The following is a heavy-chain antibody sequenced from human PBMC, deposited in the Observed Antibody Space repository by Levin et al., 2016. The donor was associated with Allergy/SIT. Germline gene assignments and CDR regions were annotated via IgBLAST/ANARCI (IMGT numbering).Heavy chain of an antibody. D-gene: IGHD3-10*01. CDR1: GFSVSGNY. CDR2: ISSSSSTI. J-gene: IGHJ5*02. CDR3: ARRTYGSGSNWFDP. V-gene: IGHV3-48*01. Sequence: GESLKISCAASGFSVSGNYMSWVRQAPGKGLEWVSYISSSSSTIYYADSVKGRFTISRDNAKNSLYLQMDSLRAEDTAVYYCARRTYGSGSNWFDPWGQGTLVTVSP.